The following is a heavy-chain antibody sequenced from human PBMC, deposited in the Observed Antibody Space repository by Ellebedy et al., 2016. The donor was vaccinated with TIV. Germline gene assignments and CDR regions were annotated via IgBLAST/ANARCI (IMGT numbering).Heavy chain of an antibody. J-gene: IGHJ6*03. D-gene: IGHD2-2*01. CDR3: AKDGVPAAIAYYYYMDV. Sequence: GGSLRLSXAASGFTFSSYWMSWVRQAPGKGLEWVSGISWNSGSIGYADSVKGRFTISRDNAKNSLYLQMNSLRAEDTALYYCAKDGVPAAIAYYYYMDVWGKGTTVTVSS. CDR1: GFTFSSYW. V-gene: IGHV3-9*01. CDR2: ISWNSGSI.